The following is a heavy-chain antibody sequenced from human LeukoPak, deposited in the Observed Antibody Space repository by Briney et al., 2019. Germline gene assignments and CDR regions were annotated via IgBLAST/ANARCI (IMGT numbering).Heavy chain of an antibody. V-gene: IGHV3-33*01. CDR2: IWYDGSDS. Sequence: GGSLRLSCAASGFTFSGHGMHWVRQAPGKGLEWVAVIWYDGSDSRSADSVKGRFTISGDNSKNTLYLQMNSLRAEDTAVYYCARDMDTTGYYSWFDPWGQGTLVTVSS. CDR3: ARDMDTTGYYSWFDP. D-gene: IGHD3-9*01. J-gene: IGHJ5*02. CDR1: GFTFSGHG.